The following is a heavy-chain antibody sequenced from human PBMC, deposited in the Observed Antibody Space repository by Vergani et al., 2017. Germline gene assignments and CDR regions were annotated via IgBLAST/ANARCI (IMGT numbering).Heavy chain of an antibody. D-gene: IGHD6-13*01. J-gene: IGHJ2*01. Sequence: QVQLVQSGAEVKKPGSSVKVSCKASGGTFSSYAISWVRQAPGQGLEWMGRIIPIFGAANYAQKFQGRVTITADESTSTAYMELSSLRSEDTAVYYCAREXVVYSSSLWLGFDLWGRGTLVTVSS. V-gene: IGHV1-69*13. CDR1: GGTFSSYA. CDR2: IIPIFGAA. CDR3: AREXVVYSSSLWLGFDL.